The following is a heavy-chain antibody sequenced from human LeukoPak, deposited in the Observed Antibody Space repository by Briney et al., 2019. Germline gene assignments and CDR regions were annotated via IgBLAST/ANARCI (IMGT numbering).Heavy chain of an antibody. J-gene: IGHJ1*01. CDR3: ARGNCSGHACYTADFLQH. V-gene: IGHV1-8*01. CDR1: GYTFGNYE. D-gene: IGHD2-15*01. Sequence: GASVKVSCKASGYTFGNYEINWVRQAPGQGLEWMGWMKANSGDTGYPEKFRGRVTMTRDTSVSTAYMELNSLRSEDTAVYYCARGNCSGHACYTADFLQHWGQGTRVTVSS. CDR2: MKANSGDT.